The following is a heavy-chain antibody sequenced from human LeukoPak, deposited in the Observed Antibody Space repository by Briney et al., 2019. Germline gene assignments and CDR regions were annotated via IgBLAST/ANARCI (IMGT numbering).Heavy chain of an antibody. Sequence: GGSLRLSCAASGFTFSDHYMDWVRQAPGKGLEWVGRIRNKANSYTTEYAASVKGRFIISRDDSKNSLYLRMNSLKTEDTGVYYCARAGIVGATGYFDNWGQGTLVTVSS. J-gene: IGHJ4*02. CDR2: IRNKANSYTT. CDR1: GFTFSDHY. CDR3: ARAGIVGATGYFDN. V-gene: IGHV3-72*01. D-gene: IGHD1-26*01.